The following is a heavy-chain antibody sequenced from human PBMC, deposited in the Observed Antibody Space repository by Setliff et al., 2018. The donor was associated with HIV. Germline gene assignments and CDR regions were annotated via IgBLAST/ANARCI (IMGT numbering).Heavy chain of an antibody. Sequence: SVKVSCKAAGGTFNNYVFSWVRKAPGRGLEWIGTIIPILDTTNYAQKFHGRVTLTRDTSISTAYMELSSLTSEDTAVYYCARGRGVGGVIITGGLDVWGKGTTVTVSS. D-gene: IGHD3-10*01. CDR1: GGTFNNYV. CDR2: IIPILDTT. V-gene: IGHV1-69*04. CDR3: ARGRGVGGVIITGGLDV. J-gene: IGHJ6*04.